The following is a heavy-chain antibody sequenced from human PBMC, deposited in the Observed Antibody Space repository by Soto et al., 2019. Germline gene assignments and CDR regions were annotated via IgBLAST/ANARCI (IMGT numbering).Heavy chain of an antibody. CDR1: GFTFSVSA. J-gene: IGHJ4*02. D-gene: IGHD2-15*01. CDR2: ISARGGST. Sequence: EVQLLESGGGLVQPGGALRLSCAASGFTFSVSAMTWVRQAPGKGLEWVSVISARGGSTYYADSVKGRFTISRDNSESTVYLQMNSLGVEDTAVYYCAKTPGFCSGGACYGGHFDSWGQGTLVAVSS. CDR3: AKTPGFCSGGACYGGHFDS. V-gene: IGHV3-23*01.